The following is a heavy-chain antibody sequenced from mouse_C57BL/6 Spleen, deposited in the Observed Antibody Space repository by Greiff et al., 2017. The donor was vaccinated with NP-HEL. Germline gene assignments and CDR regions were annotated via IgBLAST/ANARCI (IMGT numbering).Heavy chain of an antibody. CDR1: GYAFSSYW. Sequence: VQRVESGAELVKPGASVKISCKASGYAFSSYWMNWVKQRPGKGLEWIGQIYPGDGDTNYNGKFKGKATLTADKSSSTAYMQLSSLTSEDSAVYFCARGGGSSYFDYWGQGTTLTVSS. CDR3: ARGGGSSYFDY. J-gene: IGHJ2*01. CDR2: IYPGDGDT. D-gene: IGHD1-1*01. V-gene: IGHV1-80*01.